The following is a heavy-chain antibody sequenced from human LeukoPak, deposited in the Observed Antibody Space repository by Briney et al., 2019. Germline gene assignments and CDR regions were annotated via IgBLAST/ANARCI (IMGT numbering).Heavy chain of an antibody. CDR1: GSSISSDY. J-gene: IGHJ6*03. CDR3: ARGLAAHPYYYYYMDV. Sequence: SETLSLTCSVSGSSISSDYWSWIRQPAGKGLEWIGRIYDVATTDYNPSLKSRVSMSLDMSKNQFSLKLSSVTAADTAIYYCARGLAAHPYYYYYMDVWGKGTTVTVSS. D-gene: IGHD6-6*01. CDR2: IYDVATT. V-gene: IGHV4-4*07.